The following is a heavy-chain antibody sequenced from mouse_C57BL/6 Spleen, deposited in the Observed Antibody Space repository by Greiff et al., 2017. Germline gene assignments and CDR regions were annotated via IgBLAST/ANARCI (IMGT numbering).Heavy chain of an antibody. CDR1: GFTFTDYY. CDR2: IRNKANGYTT. J-gene: IGHJ1*03. D-gene: IGHD3-1*01. CDR3: ARSYVSSSCDV. V-gene: IGHV7-3*01. Sequence: EVQVVESGGGLVQPGGSLSLSCAASGFTFTDYYMSWVRQPPGKALEWLGFIRNKANGYTTEYSASVKGRFTISRDNSQSILYLQRKALRAEDSATYYGARSYVSSSCDVGGTGTTGTVSS.